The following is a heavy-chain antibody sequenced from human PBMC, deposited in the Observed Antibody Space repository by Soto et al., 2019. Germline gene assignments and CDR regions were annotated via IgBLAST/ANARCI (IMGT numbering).Heavy chain of an antibody. Sequence: SETLSLTCTVSGGSISSGNYYWTWIRQRPGKGPEWIGYIFHSGRTYFHPSLKSRVTISVDTSKNQFSLNLSSVTAADTAVYYCARDRSTVSYDAFDVWGQGTMVTVSS. CDR3: ARDRSTVSYDAFDV. CDR1: GGSISSGNYY. J-gene: IGHJ3*01. V-gene: IGHV4-31*03. CDR2: IFHSGRT. D-gene: IGHD4-17*01.